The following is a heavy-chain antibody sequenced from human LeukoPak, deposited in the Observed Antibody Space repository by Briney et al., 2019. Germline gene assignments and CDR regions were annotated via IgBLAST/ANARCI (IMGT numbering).Heavy chain of an antibody. CDR2: ISAYNGNT. D-gene: IGHD3-22*01. V-gene: IGHV1-18*01. Sequence: ASVKVSCKASGYTFTSYGISWVRQAPGQGLEWMGWISAYNGNTNYAQKLQGRVTMTTDTSTSTAYMELRSLGSDDTAVYYCARVIAARSTYYYDSSGYYEDYWGQGTLVTVSS. CDR3: ARVIAARSTYYYDSSGYYEDY. CDR1: GYTFTSYG. J-gene: IGHJ4*02.